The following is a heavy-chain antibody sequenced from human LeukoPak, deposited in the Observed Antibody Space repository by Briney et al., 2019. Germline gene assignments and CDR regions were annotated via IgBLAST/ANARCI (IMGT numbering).Heavy chain of an antibody. CDR2: INSDGSST. CDR1: GFTFSSYW. J-gene: IGHJ4*02. Sequence: GGSLRLSCVASGFTFSSYWMHWVRQAPGKGLVWVSRINSDGSSTTYADSVKGRFTISRDNAKNTLYLQMNSLRGEDTAVYYCARDLFGGSYGEYDYWGQGTLVTVSS. V-gene: IGHV3-74*01. CDR3: ARDLFGGSYGEYDY. D-gene: IGHD1-26*01.